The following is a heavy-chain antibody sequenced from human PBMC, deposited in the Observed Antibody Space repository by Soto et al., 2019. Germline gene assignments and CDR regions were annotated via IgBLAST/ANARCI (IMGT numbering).Heavy chain of an antibody. Sequence: EVQLVESGGGLVQPGGFLRLSCAASGLTVSGNYMTWVRQAPGKGLEWVSVRYSGGDTHYADSVKGRFIISRDTSKNALYLQMNSLRAEDTAVYYCARDRRERQLLEYHYYGLAVWGQGTGVSVSS. CDR3: ARDRRERQLLEYHYYGLAV. CDR2: RYSGGDT. CDR1: GLTVSGNY. J-gene: IGHJ6*02. V-gene: IGHV3-66*01. D-gene: IGHD1-26*01.